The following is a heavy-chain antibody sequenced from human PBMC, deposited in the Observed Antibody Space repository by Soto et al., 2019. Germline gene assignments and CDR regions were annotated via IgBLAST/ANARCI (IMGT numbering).Heavy chain of an antibody. CDR3: ARVPTYSGSKSYYFDY. CDR2: ISSRSNYI. D-gene: IGHD1-26*01. V-gene: IGHV3-21*06. CDR1: GFTFSDYG. Sequence: GGSLRLSCAASGFTFSDYGINWVRQAPGKGLGWVSSISSRSNYIYYADSVEGRFTTSRDNAKNLLYLEMNSLRAEDTAVYYCARVPTYSGSKSYYFDYWGQGALVTVSS. J-gene: IGHJ4*02.